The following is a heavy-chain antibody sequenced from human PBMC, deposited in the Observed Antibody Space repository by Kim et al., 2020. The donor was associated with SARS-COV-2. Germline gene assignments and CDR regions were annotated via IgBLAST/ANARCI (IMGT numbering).Heavy chain of an antibody. V-gene: IGHV3-15*01. J-gene: IGHJ4*02. Sequence: GGSLRLFCAASGFTFSNAWMSWVRQAPGKGLEWVGRIKSKDDGGTTDYAAPVKGTFTISRDDPKNTLYLQMNSLKTEDTAVYYCTTALITYYYDSSGYPFDYWGQGALVTVSS. D-gene: IGHD3-22*01. CDR2: IKSKDDGGTT. CDR3: TTALITYYYDSSGYPFDY. CDR1: GFTFSNAW.